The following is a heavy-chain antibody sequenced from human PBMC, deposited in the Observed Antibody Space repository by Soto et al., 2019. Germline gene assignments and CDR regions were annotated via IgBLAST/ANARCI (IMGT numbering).Heavy chain of an antibody. V-gene: IGHV3-74*01. CDR3: ARGPRGMYGNDF. D-gene: IGHD3-10*02. J-gene: IGHJ4*02. CDR1: GFTFSSDW. CDR2: INMDGSST. Sequence: EVQLVESGGGLVQPGGSLRLSCAASGFTFSSDWMHWVRQAAGKGLVWVSRINMDGSSTNYADSVKGRFTISRDNAKNTLYLQMNSLRAEDTAVYYCARGPRGMYGNDFWGQRALVTVSS.